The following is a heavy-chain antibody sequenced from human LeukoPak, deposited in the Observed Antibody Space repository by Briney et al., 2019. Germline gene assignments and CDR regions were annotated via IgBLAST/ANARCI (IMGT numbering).Heavy chain of an antibody. CDR1: GFILSNYA. CDR3: ARQSTPHGNFDY. D-gene: IGHD5-24*01. V-gene: IGHV3-13*01. CDR2: LGTAGDT. Sequence: GGSLRLSCAASGFILSNYAMHWVRQPAGKGLEWVSALGTAGDTFYPGSVKGRFTISRDNAKKSLFLQMSSLRAEDTAIYYCARQSTPHGNFDYWGQGTLVTVSS. J-gene: IGHJ4*02.